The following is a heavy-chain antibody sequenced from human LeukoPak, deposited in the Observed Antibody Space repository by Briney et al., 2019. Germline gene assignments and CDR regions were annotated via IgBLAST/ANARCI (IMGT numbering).Heavy chain of an antibody. J-gene: IGHJ3*02. D-gene: IGHD3-22*01. CDR2: IYYSGST. V-gene: IGHV4-31*03. CDR3: ARVYYDSSGFLGSAFDI. Sequence: SETLSLTCTVSGGSISRGGYYWSWIRQHPGKGLEWIGYIYYSGSTYYNPSLKSRVTISVDTSKNQFSLKLSSVTAADTAVYYCARVYYDSSGFLGSAFDIWGQGTMVTVSS. CDR1: GGSISRGGYY.